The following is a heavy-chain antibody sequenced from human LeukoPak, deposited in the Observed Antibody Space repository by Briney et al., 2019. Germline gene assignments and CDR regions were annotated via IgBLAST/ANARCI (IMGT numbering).Heavy chain of an antibody. CDR3: ARVLRGNGIAALGY. J-gene: IGHJ4*02. CDR1: GFTFSSYA. CDR2: TSYDGSNK. Sequence: GGSLRLSCAASGFTFSSYAMHWVRQAPGKGLEWVAVTSYDGSNKYYADSVKGRFTISRDNSKNTLYLQMNSLRAEDTAVYYCARVLRGNGIAALGYWGQGTLVTVSS. V-gene: IGHV3-30-3*01. D-gene: IGHD6-13*01.